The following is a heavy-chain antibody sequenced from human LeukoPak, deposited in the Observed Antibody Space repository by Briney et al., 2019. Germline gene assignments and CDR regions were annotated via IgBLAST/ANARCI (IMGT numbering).Heavy chain of an antibody. CDR1: GYTFTSYY. CDR3: ARDFSGGSCY. D-gene: IGHD2-15*01. CDR2: INPSGSST. V-gene: IGHV1-46*01. Sequence: ASVTVSCKASGYTFTSYYMHWVGQAPGQGLEWMGIINPSGSSTNYAQKFQGRVTMTRDTSTSTVYMELSSLRAEDTAVYYCARDFSGGSCYWGQGTPVTVSS. J-gene: IGHJ4*02.